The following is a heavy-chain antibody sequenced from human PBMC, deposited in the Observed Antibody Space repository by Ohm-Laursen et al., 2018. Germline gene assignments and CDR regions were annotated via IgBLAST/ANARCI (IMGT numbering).Heavy chain of an antibody. Sequence: ASVKVSCKASGYTFTSYYMHWVRQAPGQGLEWMGIINPSGGSTSYAQKFQGRVTMTRDTSTSTVYMELSRLRSDDTAVYYCARGGYSGYDLDYWGQGTLVTVSS. CDR3: ARGGYSGYDLDY. V-gene: IGHV1-46*01. CDR1: GYTFTSYY. D-gene: IGHD5-12*01. CDR2: INPSGGST. J-gene: IGHJ4*02.